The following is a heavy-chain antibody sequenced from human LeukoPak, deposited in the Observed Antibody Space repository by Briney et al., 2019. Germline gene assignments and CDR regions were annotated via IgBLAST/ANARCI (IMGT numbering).Heavy chain of an antibody. CDR1: GFTFSDYT. Sequence: PGGSLRISCAASGFTFSDYTMHWGRQAPGKGLEWVAVISNDGSNKYYTESVKGRFTISRDNSKNTLYLQMNSLRPEETAVYLCARVSQRGYNTGWYYYNHMDVWGKGTTVSVSS. D-gene: IGHD6-19*01. CDR2: ISNDGSNK. V-gene: IGHV3-30*04. J-gene: IGHJ6*03. CDR3: ARVSQRGYNTGWYYYNHMDV.